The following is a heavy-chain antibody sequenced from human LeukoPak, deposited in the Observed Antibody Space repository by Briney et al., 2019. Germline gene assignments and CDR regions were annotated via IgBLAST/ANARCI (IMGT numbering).Heavy chain of an antibody. CDR1: GVSVSSYY. Sequence: KSSETLSLTCTVSGVSVSSYYWNWIRQPAGKGLEWIGHIYIRGATNYNPSVKSRVTMSVDTSKNQFSLNVSSVTAADTAVYYCARGHNSGWRNFDYWGQGTLVTVSS. CDR3: ARGHNSGWRNFDY. V-gene: IGHV4-4*07. CDR2: IYIRGAT. D-gene: IGHD6-19*01. J-gene: IGHJ4*02.